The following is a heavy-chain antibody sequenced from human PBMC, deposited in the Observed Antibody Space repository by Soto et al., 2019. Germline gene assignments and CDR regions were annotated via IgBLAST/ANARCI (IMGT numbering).Heavy chain of an antibody. V-gene: IGHV1-8*01. CDR1: GYTFTSFD. CDR3: AHITLMITFGGVIAPQH. Sequence: PSVKVSCKASGYTFTSFDINWVRQATGQGLEWMGWMNPNSGNTGYAQQFQGRLTITKDTSKNQVVLTMTNMDPVDTATYYCAHITLMITFGGVIAPQHWGQGTLVTVSS. CDR2: MNPNSGNT. D-gene: IGHD3-16*02. J-gene: IGHJ1*01.